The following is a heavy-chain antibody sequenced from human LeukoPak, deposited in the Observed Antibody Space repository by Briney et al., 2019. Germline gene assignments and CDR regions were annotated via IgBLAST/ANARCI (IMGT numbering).Heavy chain of an antibody. CDR2: ISGSGATT. Sequence: GGSLRLSCTASGFTFSSYAMSWVRQAPGKGLDWVSGISGSGATTHYADSEKGRFTISRDNSKNTLYLQMNSLRVEDTALYYCARYNSGYDYWGQGTLVTVSS. D-gene: IGHD6-19*01. CDR1: GFTFSSYA. J-gene: IGHJ4*02. CDR3: ARYNSGYDY. V-gene: IGHV3-23*01.